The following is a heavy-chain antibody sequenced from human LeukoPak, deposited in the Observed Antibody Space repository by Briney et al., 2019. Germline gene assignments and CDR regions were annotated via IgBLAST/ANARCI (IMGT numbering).Heavy chain of an antibody. D-gene: IGHD2-2*01. CDR2: FYYSGNT. V-gene: IGHV4-39*01. CDR3: ARHVGYCSDTSCLNWFDP. CDR1: GGSTSSSSYY. Sequence: SETVSLTCTVSGGSTSSSSYYWGWIRQPPGKGLEWIGTFYYSGNTYYNPSLKSRVAISVDTSKNQLSLKLRSVTAADTAAYYCARHVGYCSDTSCLNWFDPWGQGTLVTVSS. J-gene: IGHJ5*02.